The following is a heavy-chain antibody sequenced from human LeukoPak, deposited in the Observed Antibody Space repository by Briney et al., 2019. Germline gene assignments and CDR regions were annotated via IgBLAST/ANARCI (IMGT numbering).Heavy chain of an antibody. D-gene: IGHD2-2*01. Sequence: ASVKVSCKVSGYTFTGYYMHWVRQAPGQGLEWMGWINPNSGGTNYAQKFQGRVTMTRDTSISTAYMKLSRLRSDDTAVYYCARAYGIVVVPAAITAFDIWGQGTMVTVSS. CDR1: GYTFTGYY. CDR2: INPNSGGT. J-gene: IGHJ3*02. CDR3: ARAYGIVVVPAAITAFDI. V-gene: IGHV1-2*02.